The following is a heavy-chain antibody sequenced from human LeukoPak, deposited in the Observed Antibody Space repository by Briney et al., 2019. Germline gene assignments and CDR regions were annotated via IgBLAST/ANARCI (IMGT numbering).Heavy chain of an antibody. CDR1: GYTFIGQY. Sequence: ASVKVSCKASGYTFIGQYLYWARQTPGQGLEWMGWINPKTGDTDSAQNFRGRVTMTRDTSVSTVYMELSRLTSDDTAVYYCARGYYGMDLWGQGTTVTVSS. J-gene: IGHJ6*02. CDR3: ARGYYGMDL. CDR2: INPKTGDT. V-gene: IGHV1-2*02.